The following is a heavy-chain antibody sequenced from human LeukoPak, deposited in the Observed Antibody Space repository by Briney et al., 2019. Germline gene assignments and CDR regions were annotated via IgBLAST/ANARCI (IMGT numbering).Heavy chain of an antibody. CDR3: ARQVSGSWAHGMDV. J-gene: IGHJ6*02. CDR2: IYYSGST. CDR1: GGSISSYY. D-gene: IGHD6-13*01. Sequence: SETLSLICTVSGGSISSYYWNWIRQPPGKGLEWIGYIYYSGSTNYNPSLKSRVTISLDTSKNQFSLKLSSVTAADTAVYYCARQVSGSWAHGMDVWGQGTTVTVSS. V-gene: IGHV4-59*01.